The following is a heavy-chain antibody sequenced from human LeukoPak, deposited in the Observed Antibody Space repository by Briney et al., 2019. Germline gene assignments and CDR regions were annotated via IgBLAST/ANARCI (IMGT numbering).Heavy chain of an antibody. CDR1: GGSFSVYY. D-gene: IGHD6-13*01. V-gene: IGHV4-34*01. CDR2: INHSGST. CDR3: ASTGIAAAGFDY. J-gene: IGHJ4*02. Sequence: PSETLSLTCAVYGGSFSVYYCSWIRHPPRKGLGWIGEINHSGSTNYNPSLKSRVTISVDTSKNQFSLKLSSVNAADTAVYYCASTGIAAAGFDYWGQGTLVTVSS.